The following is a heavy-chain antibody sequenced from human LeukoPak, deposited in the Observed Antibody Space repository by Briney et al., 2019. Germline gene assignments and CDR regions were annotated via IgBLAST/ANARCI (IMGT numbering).Heavy chain of an antibody. CDR3: ARGRGLRLPFDY. V-gene: IGHV4-34*01. CDR1: GGSFSGHY. D-gene: IGHD5-12*01. CDR2: INHSGST. J-gene: IGHJ4*02. Sequence: SETLSLTCAVYGGSFSGHYWSWIRQPPGKGLEWIGEINHSGSTNYNPSLKSRVTISVDTSKNQFSLKLSSVTAADTAVYYCARGRGLRLPFDYWGQGTLVTVSS.